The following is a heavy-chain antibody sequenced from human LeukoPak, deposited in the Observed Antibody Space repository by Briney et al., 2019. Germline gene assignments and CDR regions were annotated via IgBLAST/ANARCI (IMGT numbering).Heavy chain of an antibody. Sequence: SETLSLTCTGSGGSLSSYYWSWIRQPPGKGLEWIGYIYYSGSANYNPSPKSRATIPVDTSKNQSSLKLSSVTAAATAVYYCARERAQPLFYGMDVWGQGTTVTVSS. V-gene: IGHV4-59*01. D-gene: IGHD2-2*01. J-gene: IGHJ6*02. CDR1: GGSLSSYY. CDR3: ARERAQPLFYGMDV. CDR2: IYYSGSA.